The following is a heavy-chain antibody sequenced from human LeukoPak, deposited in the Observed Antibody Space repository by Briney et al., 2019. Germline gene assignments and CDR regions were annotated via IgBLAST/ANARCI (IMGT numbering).Heavy chain of an antibody. V-gene: IGHV3-48*02. CDR3: AFVPWTTVTTIDY. Sequence: PGGSLRLSCAASGFTFSSYSMNWVRQAPGKGLEWVSYISSSSSTIYYADSVEGRFTISRDNAKNSLYLQMNSLRDEDTAVYYCAFVPWTTVTTIDYWGQGTLVTVSS. D-gene: IGHD4-17*01. CDR2: ISSSSSTI. CDR1: GFTFSSYS. J-gene: IGHJ4*02.